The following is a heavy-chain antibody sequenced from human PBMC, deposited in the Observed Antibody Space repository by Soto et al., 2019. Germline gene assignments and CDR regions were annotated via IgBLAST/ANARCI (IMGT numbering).Heavy chain of an antibody. CDR3: ANPKGADCPFDS. Sequence: QVQLVESGGGVVQPGRSLRLSCTASGFTFSSDGMHWVRQAPGKGLEWVAVISYDGSDKYYADSAKGRFTISRDNSKNSVFLQMNSLRPEYTALYYCANPKGADCPFDSWGQGTLVTVSS. CDR2: ISYDGSDK. CDR1: GFTFSSDG. D-gene: IGHD2-15*01. V-gene: IGHV3-30*18. J-gene: IGHJ4*02.